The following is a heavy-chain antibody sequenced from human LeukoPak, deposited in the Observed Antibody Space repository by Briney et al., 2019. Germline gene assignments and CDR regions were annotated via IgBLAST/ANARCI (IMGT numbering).Heavy chain of an antibody. CDR3: ARSPITIFGVVIIPDAFDI. D-gene: IGHD3-3*01. V-gene: IGHV4-31*03. CDR1: GGSISRGGSY. J-gene: IGHJ3*02. CDR2: IYYSGST. Sequence: SETLSLTCTVSGGSISRGGSYWSWIRQHPGKGLEWIGYIYYSGSTYYNPSLKSRVTISVDTSKNQFSLKLSSVTAADTAVYYCARSPITIFGVVIIPDAFDIWGQGTMVTVSS.